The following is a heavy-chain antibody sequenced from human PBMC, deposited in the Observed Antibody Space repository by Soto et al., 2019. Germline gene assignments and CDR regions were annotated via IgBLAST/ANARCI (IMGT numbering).Heavy chain of an antibody. CDR3: ARPGGIVGATNYHGLDV. CDR1: GDSITRGGDY. CDR2: IYYSGNT. J-gene: IGHJ6*02. D-gene: IGHD1-26*01. Sequence: QVQLQESGPGLVKSSQTLSLTCTVSGDSITRGGDYWTWIRQHPGKGLEWIGYIYYSGNTYSNPTLKSRLTISVVTSKNQFSLKLTSVTAADTPVYSCARPGGIVGATNYHGLDVYGQVTTVTVSS. V-gene: IGHV4-31*03.